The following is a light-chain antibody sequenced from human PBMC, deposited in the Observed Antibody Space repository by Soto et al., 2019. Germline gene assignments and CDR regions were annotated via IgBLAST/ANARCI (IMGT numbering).Light chain of an antibody. Sequence: QSVLTQPPSASGTPGQRVTISCSGSSSNIGSNAVNWYQQLPGTAPKLLIYSNNQRPSGVPDRFSGSKSGTSASLAFSGLQSEDEADYYCAAWDDSLNVYVFGTGTKLTVL. V-gene: IGLV1-44*01. J-gene: IGLJ1*01. CDR1: SSNIGSNA. CDR2: SNN. CDR3: AAWDDSLNVYV.